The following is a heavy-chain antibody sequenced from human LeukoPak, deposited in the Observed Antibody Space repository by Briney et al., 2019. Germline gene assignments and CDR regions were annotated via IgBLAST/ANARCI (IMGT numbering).Heavy chain of an antibody. V-gene: IGHV3-33*06. CDR2: IWDDGSNK. Sequence: GGSLRLSCAASGFTFSSYGMHWVRQAPGKGLEWVSVIWDDGSNKYYADSVKGRFTISRDNSKNTLYLQMNSLRAEDTAVYYCAKGVAVAGTHAFDIWGQGTMVTVSS. CDR3: AKGVAVAGTHAFDI. CDR1: GFTFSSYG. D-gene: IGHD6-19*01. J-gene: IGHJ3*02.